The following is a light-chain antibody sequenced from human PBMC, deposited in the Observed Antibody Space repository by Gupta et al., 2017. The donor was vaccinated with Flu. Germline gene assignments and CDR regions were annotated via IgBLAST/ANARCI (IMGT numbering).Light chain of an antibody. Sequence: ATLSLSPGERATLSCGASQSIGTTLAWFQQKPGQAPRLLIYDASNRATGIPARFSGSGSGTDXTLTISXLEPEDFAIYYCQERNNRPFFTFGXGTTVDIK. CDR3: QERNNRPFFT. V-gene: IGKV3-11*01. CDR2: DAS. CDR1: QSIGTT. J-gene: IGKJ3*01.